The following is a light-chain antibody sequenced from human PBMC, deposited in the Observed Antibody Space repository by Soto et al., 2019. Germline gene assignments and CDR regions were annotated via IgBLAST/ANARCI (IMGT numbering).Light chain of an antibody. Sequence: QSALTQPASASGSPGQSITISCTGTSSDVGSYNLVSWYQQHPGKAPELMIYAGSERPSGVSNRFSGSKSGNTASLTISGLQAEDEADYYCCSYAGSSTYVFGTGTKVTVL. J-gene: IGLJ1*01. V-gene: IGLV2-23*01. CDR3: CSYAGSSTYV. CDR1: SSDVGSYNL. CDR2: AGS.